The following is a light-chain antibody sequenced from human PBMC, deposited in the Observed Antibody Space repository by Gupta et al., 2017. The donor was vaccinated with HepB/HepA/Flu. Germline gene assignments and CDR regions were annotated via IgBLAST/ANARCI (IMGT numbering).Light chain of an antibody. Sequence: QSVLTQPPSASGTPGQRVTISCSGSSSNIGSNYVYWYQQFPGTAPKLLIYSNNQRPSGVPDRFSGSKSGTSVSLAISGLQSEDEADYYCAAWDDSLNGVLFGGGTKLTVL. CDR3: AAWDDSLNGVL. J-gene: IGLJ2*01. CDR1: SSNIGSNY. V-gene: IGLV1-44*01. CDR2: SNN.